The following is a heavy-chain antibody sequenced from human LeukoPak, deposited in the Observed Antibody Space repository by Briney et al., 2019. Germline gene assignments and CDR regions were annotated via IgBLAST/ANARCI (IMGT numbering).Heavy chain of an antibody. Sequence: GGSLRLSCVASGFTFSSYSMNWVRQAPGKGLGWVSYISGSSGTIYYADSVKGRFTISRDNAKNSLYLQMNSLRAEDTAVYYCARRSEFGVLYYMDIWGKGTTVTVSS. J-gene: IGHJ6*03. CDR2: ISGSSGTI. D-gene: IGHD3-16*01. CDR1: GFTFSSYS. CDR3: ARRSEFGVLYYMDI. V-gene: IGHV3-48*01.